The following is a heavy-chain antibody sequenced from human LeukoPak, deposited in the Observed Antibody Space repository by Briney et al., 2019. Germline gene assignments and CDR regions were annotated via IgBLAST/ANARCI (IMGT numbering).Heavy chain of an antibody. CDR1: GSTFSSYV. D-gene: IGHD3-16*01. V-gene: IGHV3-23*05. CDR3: AKGGSPLDF. Sequence: GGSLRLSCAASGSTFSSYVMSWVRQAPGKGLEWVSSISISGGITYYADSVKGRFTVSRDNSQNTLYLQINTLIAEDTAVYYCAKGGSPLDFWGQGTLVAVSS. J-gene: IGHJ4*02. CDR2: ISISGGIT.